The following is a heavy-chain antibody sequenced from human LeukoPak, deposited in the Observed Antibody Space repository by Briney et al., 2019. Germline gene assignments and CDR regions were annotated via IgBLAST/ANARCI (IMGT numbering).Heavy chain of an antibody. V-gene: IGHV3-73*01. CDR2: IRSKANSYAT. CDR1: GFTLSGSA. D-gene: IGHD6-13*01. Sequence: GGSLKLSRAASGFTLSGSAMHWVRQASGKGLEWVGRIRSKANSYATAYAASVKGRFTISRDDSKNTAYLQMNSLKTEDTAVYHCTTGLSSSSWYGISYWGQGTLVTVSS. CDR3: TTGLSSSSWYGISY. J-gene: IGHJ4*02.